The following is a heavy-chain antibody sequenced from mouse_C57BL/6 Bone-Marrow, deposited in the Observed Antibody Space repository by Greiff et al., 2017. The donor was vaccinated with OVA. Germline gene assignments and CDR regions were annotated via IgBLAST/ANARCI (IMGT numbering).Heavy chain of an antibody. CDR3: ASYYYGSSYEAY. CDR2: IYPGDGDT. J-gene: IGHJ3*01. Sequence: VMLVESGAELVKPGASVKISCKASGYAFSSYWMNWVKQRPGKGLEWIGQIYPGDGDTNYNGKFKGKATLTADKSSSTAYMQLSSLTSEDSAVYFCASYYYGSSYEAYWGQGTLVTVSA. V-gene: IGHV1-80*01. D-gene: IGHD1-1*01. CDR1: GYAFSSYW.